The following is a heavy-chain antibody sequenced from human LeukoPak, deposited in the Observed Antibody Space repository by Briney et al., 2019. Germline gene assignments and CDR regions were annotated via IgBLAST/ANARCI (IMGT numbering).Heavy chain of an antibody. V-gene: IGHV5-51*01. Sequence: PGESLKISCKGSGYSFTNFWIGWVRQMPGKGLEWMGIIYPGGSDTRYSPSFQGQVTISADKSISTAYLQWSGLKASDTAMYYCARPHFDSSGYEFDYWGQGTLVTVSS. CDR1: GYSFTNFW. CDR2: IYPGGSDT. CDR3: ARPHFDSSGYEFDY. D-gene: IGHD3-22*01. J-gene: IGHJ4*02.